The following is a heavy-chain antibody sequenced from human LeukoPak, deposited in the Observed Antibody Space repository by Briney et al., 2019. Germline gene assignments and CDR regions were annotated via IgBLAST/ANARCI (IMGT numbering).Heavy chain of an antibody. D-gene: IGHD3-10*01. V-gene: IGHV3-33*06. Sequence: GRSPRLSCAASGFTFSSHGMHWVRQAPGKGLEWVAVIWYDGSDKYYADSVKGRFTISRDNSKNTLYLQMNSLRAEDTAVYYCAKSYGSGSYYSNYFDYWGQGTLVTVSS. CDR2: IWYDGSDK. CDR3: AKSYGSGSYYSNYFDY. J-gene: IGHJ4*02. CDR1: GFTFSSHG.